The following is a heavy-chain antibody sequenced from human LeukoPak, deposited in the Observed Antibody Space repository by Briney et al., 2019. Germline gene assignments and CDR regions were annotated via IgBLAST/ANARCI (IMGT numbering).Heavy chain of an antibody. CDR3: ARELFDFDY. CDR2: ITGSGGST. D-gene: IGHD3-10*01. V-gene: IGHV3-23*01. Sequence: GGSLRLSCAASGFTFDNFAMTSVRQAPGKGLEWVSEITGSGGSTYYADSVKGRFTISRDNSKNTLYLQMNSLRAEDTAIYYCARELFDFDYWGQGTLVTVSS. J-gene: IGHJ4*02. CDR1: GFTFDNFA.